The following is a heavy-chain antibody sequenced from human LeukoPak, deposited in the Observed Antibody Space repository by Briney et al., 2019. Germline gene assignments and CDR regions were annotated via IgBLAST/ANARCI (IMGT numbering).Heavy chain of an antibody. Sequence: PSETLSLTCAVSGGSISSSNWWSWVRQPPGKGLEWIGEIYHSGSTNYNPSLKSRVTISVDKSKNQCSLRLSSVTAADTAVYYCAIGGYSSSWVAYYYMDVWGKGTTVTVSS. CDR1: GGSISSSNW. V-gene: IGHV4-4*02. D-gene: IGHD6-13*01. CDR2: IYHSGST. J-gene: IGHJ6*03. CDR3: AIGGYSSSWVAYYYMDV.